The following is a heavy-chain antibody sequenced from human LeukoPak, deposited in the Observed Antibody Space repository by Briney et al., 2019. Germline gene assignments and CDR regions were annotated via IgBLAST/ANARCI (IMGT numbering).Heavy chain of an antibody. CDR3: AGARYCSSTSCYTRNYYYYMDV. J-gene: IGHJ6*03. D-gene: IGHD2-2*02. Sequence: SVKVSCKASGGTFSSYAISWVRQAPGQGLEWMGGIIPIFGTANYAQKFQGRVTITTDESTSTAYMELSSLRSEDTAVYYCAGARYCSSTSCYTRNYYYYMDVWGKGTTVTGSS. V-gene: IGHV1-69*05. CDR2: IIPIFGTA. CDR1: GGTFSSYA.